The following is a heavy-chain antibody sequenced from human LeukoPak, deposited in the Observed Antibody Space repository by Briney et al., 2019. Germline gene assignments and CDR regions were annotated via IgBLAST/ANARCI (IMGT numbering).Heavy chain of an antibody. CDR2: ISAYNGNT. Sequence: ASVKVSCKASGYTFTSYGISWVRQAPGQGLEWMGWISAYNGNTNYAQKLQGRVTMTTDTSTSTAYMELRSLRSDDTAVYYCARTSSIAVAGKNYFDYWGQGTLVTVSS. D-gene: IGHD6-19*01. V-gene: IGHV1-18*01. J-gene: IGHJ4*02. CDR3: ARTSSIAVAGKNYFDY. CDR1: GYTFTSYG.